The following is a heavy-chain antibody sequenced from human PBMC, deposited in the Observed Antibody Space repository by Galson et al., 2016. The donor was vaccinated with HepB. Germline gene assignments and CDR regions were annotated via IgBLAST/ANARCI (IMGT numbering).Heavy chain of an antibody. D-gene: IGHD3-16*01. CDR1: GFSLSTTGVG. J-gene: IGHJ5*02. CDR3: VHTRRMITEVRGFVAWFDP. CDR2: IYWNGDK. Sequence: PALVKPPQTLTLTCSFSGFSLSTTGVGVGWIRQPPGKAPERLALIYWNGDKRFRPSLENRLTITSDTSKNQVVLTMTNMEPVDTAIYYCVHTRRMITEVRGFVAWFDPWGQGTLVTVSS. V-gene: IGHV2-5*01.